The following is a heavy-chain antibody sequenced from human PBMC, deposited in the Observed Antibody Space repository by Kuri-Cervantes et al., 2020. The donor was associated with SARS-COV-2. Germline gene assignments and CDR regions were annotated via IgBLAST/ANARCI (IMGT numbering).Heavy chain of an antibody. CDR1: GGSISSGDYY. V-gene: IGHV4-30-4*08. Sequence: SETLSLTCTVSGGSISSGDYYWSWIRQPPGKGLEWIGYIYYSGSTYYNPSLKSRVTISVDTSKNQFSLKLSSVTAADTAVYYCARTTKTGQLRDYWGQGTLVTVSS. CDR3: ARTTKTGQLRDY. CDR2: IYYSGST. J-gene: IGHJ4*02. D-gene: IGHD1-14*01.